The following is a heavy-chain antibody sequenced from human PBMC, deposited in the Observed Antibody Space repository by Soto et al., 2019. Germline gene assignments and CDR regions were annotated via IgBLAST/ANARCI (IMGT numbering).Heavy chain of an antibody. CDR3: ARGRSGDYVNDVFDI. J-gene: IGHJ3*02. V-gene: IGHV1-18*01. CDR1: GYTFTTYG. Sequence: GASVKVSCKASGYTFTTYGINWVRQAPGQGIEWMGWISPYNDNTNYAQKVQGRVSMTSDTSTSTVYMELWSLRSDDTAVYYCARGRSGDYVNDVFDIWGQGTMVTFSS. CDR2: ISPYNDNT. D-gene: IGHD3-22*01.